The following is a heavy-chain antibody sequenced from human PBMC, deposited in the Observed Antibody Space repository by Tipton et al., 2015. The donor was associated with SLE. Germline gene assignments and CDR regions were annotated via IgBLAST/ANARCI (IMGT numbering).Heavy chain of an antibody. D-gene: IGHD6-6*01. J-gene: IGHJ5*02. Sequence: LVQSGAEVKKPGASVKVSCKASGYSFTNYYMHWVRQAPGRGLEWMGIINPSGGSTTYAQKFQGRVTITADESTSTAYMELSSLRSEDTAVYYCARGGREGSSSSLGWFGPWGQGTLVTVSS. CDR2: INPSGGST. V-gene: IGHV1-46*01. CDR1: GYSFTNYY. CDR3: ARGGREGSSSSLGWFGP.